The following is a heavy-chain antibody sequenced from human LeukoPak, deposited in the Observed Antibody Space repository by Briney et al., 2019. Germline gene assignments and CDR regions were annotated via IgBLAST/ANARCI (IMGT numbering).Heavy chain of an antibody. CDR3: AKSHSGWYSFDY. V-gene: IGHV3-23*01. CDR1: GFTFSSCA. Sequence: GGSLRLSCAASGFTFSSCAMSWVRQAPGKGLEWVSGISDGGGTTYYAGSVKGRFTISRDSSKNALYLQMDSLRAEDTAVYYCAKSHSGWYSFDYWGQGALVTVSS. CDR2: ISDGGGTT. D-gene: IGHD6-19*01. J-gene: IGHJ4*02.